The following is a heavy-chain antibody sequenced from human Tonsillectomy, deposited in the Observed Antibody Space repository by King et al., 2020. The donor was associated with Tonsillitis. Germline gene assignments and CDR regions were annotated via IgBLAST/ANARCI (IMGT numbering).Heavy chain of an antibody. CDR1: GFTFRSYA. Sequence: QVQLQESGGGVVQPGRSLRLSCAASGFTFRSYAIHWVRQAPGKGLEWVAVISNDGINKNYADSVKGRFTISRDNSKNTVYLQMSSLRTEGTAVYYCARVGYSYCLYIWFDPWGQGTLVTVS. J-gene: IGHJ5*02. D-gene: IGHD5-18*01. CDR2: ISNDGINK. CDR3: ARVGYSYCLYIWFDP. V-gene: IGHV3-30*04.